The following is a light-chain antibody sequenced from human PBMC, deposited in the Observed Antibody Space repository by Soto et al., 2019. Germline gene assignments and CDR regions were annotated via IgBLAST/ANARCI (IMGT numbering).Light chain of an antibody. CDR1: SSDVGGYNH. CDR2: EVT. CDR3: NSYWGSNNFWV. Sequence: QSALTQPPSASGSPGQSVTISCTGTSSDVGGYNHVSWYQQHPGKAPKLIIYEVTRRPSGVPDRFSGSKSGNAASLAVSGLQAEDDADYYCNSYWGSNNFWVFGGGTKVTVL. J-gene: IGLJ3*02. V-gene: IGLV2-8*01.